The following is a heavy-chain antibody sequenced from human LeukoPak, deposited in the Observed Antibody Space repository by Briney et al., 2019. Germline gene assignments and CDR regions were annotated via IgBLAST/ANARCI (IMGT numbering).Heavy chain of an antibody. CDR1: RFTFSSYA. CDR3: ANTNRDDPRFSGYFDY. D-gene: IGHD2-8*01. Sequence: PGGSLRLSCAASRFTFSSYAMSWVRQAPGKGLEWVSAISGSGGSTYYADSVKGRFTISRDNSKNTLYLQMNSLRAEDTAVYYCANTNRDDPRFSGYFDYWGQGTLVTVSS. V-gene: IGHV3-23*01. CDR2: ISGSGGST. J-gene: IGHJ4*02.